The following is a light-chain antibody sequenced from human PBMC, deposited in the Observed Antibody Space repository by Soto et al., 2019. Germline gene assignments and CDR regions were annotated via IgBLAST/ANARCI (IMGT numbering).Light chain of an antibody. CDR2: EVS. V-gene: IGLV2-14*01. J-gene: IGLJ1*01. CDR3: SSFTSISTYV. Sequence: QSVLTQPASVSGSPGQSITISCTGTSSDVDGYNYVSWYQQRPGKALKLMISEVSNRPSGVSNRFSGSKSGNTASLTISGLQAEDEADYYCSSFTSISTYVFGTGTKLTVL. CDR1: SSDVDGYNY.